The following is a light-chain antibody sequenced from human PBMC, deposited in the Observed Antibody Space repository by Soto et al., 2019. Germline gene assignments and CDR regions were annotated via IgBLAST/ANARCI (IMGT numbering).Light chain of an antibody. J-gene: IGKJ1*01. CDR1: ESVSGW. Sequence: GDRVTITCRASESVSGWLAWYQQKPGKAPDLLIYDASSLKRGVPSRFSGSGSGTEFTLTIASLQPADFATYYCQHYEDYSGTFGQGTKVDIK. CDR2: DAS. CDR3: QHYEDYSGT. V-gene: IGKV1-5*01.